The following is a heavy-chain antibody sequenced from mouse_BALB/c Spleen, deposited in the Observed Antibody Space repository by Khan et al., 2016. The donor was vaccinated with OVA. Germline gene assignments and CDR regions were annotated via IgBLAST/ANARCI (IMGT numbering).Heavy chain of an antibody. V-gene: IGHV2-4-1*01. CDR2: IWSGGST. D-gene: IGHD2-3*01. Sequence: QMQLEESGPGLVQPSQSLSITCTVSGFSLTSYGVHWVRQSPGKGLEWLGVIWSGGSTDYNADFISRLSISKDNSKSQVFFKMNSLQADDTAIYYCARNYDGYYYFDYWGQGTTLTDSS. J-gene: IGHJ2*01. CDR3: ARNYDGYYYFDY. CDR1: GFSLTSYG.